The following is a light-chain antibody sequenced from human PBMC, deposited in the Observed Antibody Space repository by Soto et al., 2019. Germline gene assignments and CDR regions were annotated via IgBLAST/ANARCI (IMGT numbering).Light chain of an antibody. Sequence: QSVLTQPPSASGTPGQRVTISCSGSSSNIEINPVSWYQQLPGAAPKLLIYSSNQRPSGVPDRFSGSKSGTSASLAISGLQSDDESGYYCASWDARLSGVVFGGGTKLTVL. CDR1: SSNIEINP. CDR3: ASWDARLSGVV. J-gene: IGLJ2*01. CDR2: SSN. V-gene: IGLV1-44*01.